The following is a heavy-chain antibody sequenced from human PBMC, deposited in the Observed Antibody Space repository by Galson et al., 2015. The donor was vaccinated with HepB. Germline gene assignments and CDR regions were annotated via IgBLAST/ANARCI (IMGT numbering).Heavy chain of an antibody. J-gene: IGHJ4*02. Sequence: SLRLSCAASGFTFSNSWMHWVRQTPGKGLVWASRINTDGRSATYADSVKGRFTISRDNAKNTLYLQMNSLRAEDTAVYYCISSYWGAPNYWGQGTLVTVSS. CDR3: ISSYWGAPNY. CDR2: INTDGRSA. CDR1: GFTFSNSW. D-gene: IGHD3-10*01. V-gene: IGHV3-74*01.